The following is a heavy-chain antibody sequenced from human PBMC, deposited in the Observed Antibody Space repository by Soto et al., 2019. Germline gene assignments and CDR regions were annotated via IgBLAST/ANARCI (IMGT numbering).Heavy chain of an antibody. Sequence: SETLSLTCAVSGGSISSGGYSWSWIRQPPGKGLEWIGYIYHSGSTYYNPSLKSRVTISVDRSKNQFSLKLSSVTAADTAVYYCARGSVDTVDSRGFYEYWGQGTPVTVSS. CDR1: GGSISSGGYS. D-gene: IGHD3-22*01. CDR2: IYHSGST. J-gene: IGHJ4*02. V-gene: IGHV4-30-2*01. CDR3: ARGSVDTVDSRGFYEY.